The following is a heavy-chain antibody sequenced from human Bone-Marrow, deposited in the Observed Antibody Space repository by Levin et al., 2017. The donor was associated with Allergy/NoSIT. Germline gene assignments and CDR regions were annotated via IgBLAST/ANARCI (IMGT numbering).Heavy chain of an antibody. CDR3: AKDLNSRYRPDDYDSSGYYDDDGMDV. CDR1: GFTFDDYA. J-gene: IGHJ6*02. D-gene: IGHD3-22*01. V-gene: IGHV3-9*01. CDR2: ISWNSGSI. Sequence: GGSLRLSCAASGFTFDDYAMHWVRQAPGKGLEWVSGISWNSGSIGYADSVKGRFTISRDNAKNSLYLQMNSLRAEDTALYYCAKDLNSRYRPDDYDSSGYYDDDGMDVWGQGTTVTVSS.